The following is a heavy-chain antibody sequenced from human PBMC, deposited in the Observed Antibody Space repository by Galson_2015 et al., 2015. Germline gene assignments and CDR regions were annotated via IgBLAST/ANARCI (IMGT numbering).Heavy chain of an antibody. J-gene: IGHJ6*02. CDR2: ISYDGSNK. D-gene: IGHD5-18*01. V-gene: IGHV3-30*18. CDR1: GFTFSSYG. Sequence: SLRLSCAASGFTFSSYGMHWVRQAPGKGLEWVAVISYDGSNKYYADSVKGRFTISRDNSKNTLYLQMNSLRAEDTAVYYCAKDQIQLNRLYYYGMDVWGQGTTVTVSS. CDR3: AKDQIQLNRLYYYGMDV.